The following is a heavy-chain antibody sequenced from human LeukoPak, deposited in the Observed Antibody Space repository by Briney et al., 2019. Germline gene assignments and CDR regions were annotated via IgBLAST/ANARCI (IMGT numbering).Heavy chain of an antibody. V-gene: IGHV3-30*14. D-gene: IGHD6-13*01. CDR3: ARGPGYSSSWYYY. CDR1: GFTFSSYA. Sequence: GGSLRLSCAASGFTFSSYAMHWVRQAPGKGLEWVAVISYDGSNKYYADSVKGRFTISRDNSKNTLYLQMGSLRAEDMAVYYCARGPGYSSSWYYYWGQGTLVTVSS. CDR2: ISYDGSNK. J-gene: IGHJ4*02.